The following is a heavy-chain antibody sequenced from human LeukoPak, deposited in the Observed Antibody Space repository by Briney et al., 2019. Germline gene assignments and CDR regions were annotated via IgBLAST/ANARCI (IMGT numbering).Heavy chain of an antibody. V-gene: IGHV1-8*01. J-gene: IGHJ4*02. Sequence: ASVKVSCKAPTDTLINYDINWVRQATGQGLEWIGWMNPNTGNTGYAQNFQGRVTMTRDTSISTAHMELSSLRPEDTAVYYCAVTPSNLSHLDKWGQGTLVTISS. CDR2: MNPNTGNT. CDR1: TDTLINYD. D-gene: IGHD4-11*01. CDR3: AVTPSNLSHLDK.